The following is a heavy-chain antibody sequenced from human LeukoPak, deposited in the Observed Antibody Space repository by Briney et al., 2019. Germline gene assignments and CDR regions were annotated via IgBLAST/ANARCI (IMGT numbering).Heavy chain of an antibody. CDR3: ATQPCSGGSCYLGY. Sequence: GGSLRLSCAASGFTFSSYSMNWVRQAPGKGLEWVAVISHHASNQYYADSVKGRFTISRDNSKNTLYLQMDSLRTEDTAVYYCATQPCSGGSCYLGYWGQGTLVTVSS. J-gene: IGHJ4*02. V-gene: IGHV3-30*03. CDR1: GFTFSSYS. CDR2: ISHHASNQ. D-gene: IGHD2-15*01.